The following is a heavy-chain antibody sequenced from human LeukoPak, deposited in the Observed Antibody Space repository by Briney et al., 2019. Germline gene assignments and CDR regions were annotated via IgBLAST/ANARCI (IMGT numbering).Heavy chain of an antibody. CDR2: ISGSGGST. D-gene: IGHD2-2*01. CDR3: AKIYSSSGTTYYFDF. CDR1: GFTFSSYA. Sequence: PGGSLRLSCAASGFTFSSYAMSWVRQAPGKGLEWVSAISGSGGSTYYADSVKGRFTISRDNSKNTLSLQMNSLRAEDTAVYYCAKIYSSSGTTYYFDFGGKGTVVTV. V-gene: IGHV3-23*01. J-gene: IGHJ4*02.